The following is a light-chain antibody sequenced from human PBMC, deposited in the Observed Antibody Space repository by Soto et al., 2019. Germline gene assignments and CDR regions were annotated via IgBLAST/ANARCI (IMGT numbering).Light chain of an antibody. V-gene: IGKV1-39*01. CDR2: AAS. J-gene: IGKJ5*01. CDR3: QQIYSIPIT. Sequence: DIQMTQSPSSLSESAGDRVTITCRASQGISTYLNWYQQKPGKAPKLLIYAASSLQSGVPSRFSGSGSETDFTLTISSLQPEDFATYYCQQIYSIPITFGQGTRLEIK. CDR1: QGISTY.